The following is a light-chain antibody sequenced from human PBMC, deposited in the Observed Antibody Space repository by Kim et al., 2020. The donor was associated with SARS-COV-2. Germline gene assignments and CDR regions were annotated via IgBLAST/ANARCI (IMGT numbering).Light chain of an antibody. CDR1: QSVSNSY. Sequence: EIVLTQSPGTLSLSPGERATLSCRASQSVSNSYLAWYQQKPGQAPRLLIYGASSRATGIPDRFSGSGSGTDFTFSISRLEPEDFAVYYCQQYGSSPLTFGGGTKMDIK. CDR3: QQYGSSPLT. J-gene: IGKJ4*01. CDR2: GAS. V-gene: IGKV3-20*01.